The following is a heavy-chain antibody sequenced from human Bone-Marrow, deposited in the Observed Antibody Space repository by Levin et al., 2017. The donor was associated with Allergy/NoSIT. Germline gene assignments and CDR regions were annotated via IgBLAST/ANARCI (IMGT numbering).Heavy chain of an antibody. CDR1: GVSINSDS. CDR2: INTISSHI. J-gene: IGHJ6*02. V-gene: IGHV3-21*01. CDR3: ARDDSFTGYQRFDAMDV. D-gene: IGHD3-9*01. Sequence: LSLTCTVSGVSINSDSWSWLRQSPGKGLEWVSSINTISSHIYYANSVRGRFTISRDNARNSLYLQMSSLRPEDTAVYYCARDDSFTGYQRFDAMDVWGRGTTVTVSS.